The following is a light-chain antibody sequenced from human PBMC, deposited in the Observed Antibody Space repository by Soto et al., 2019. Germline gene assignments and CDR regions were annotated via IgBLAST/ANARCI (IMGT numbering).Light chain of an antibody. CDR1: QGVTTN. V-gene: IGKV3-15*01. J-gene: IGKJ5*01. CDR2: DVS. Sequence: DIAWTHSPGTLSLSPRERATLSCRAGQGVTTNFAWYQQKSGQSPRLLIYDVSIRATGVPARFSGTGSETDFTLTISGLQSEDSAVYFCQQYNNWPFSFGQGTRLEIK. CDR3: QQYNNWPFS.